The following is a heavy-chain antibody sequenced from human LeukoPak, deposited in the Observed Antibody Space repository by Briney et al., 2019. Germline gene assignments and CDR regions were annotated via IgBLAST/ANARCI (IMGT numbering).Heavy chain of an antibody. CDR1: GFTFDDYA. CDR3: AKGYCSSTSCLFDP. CDR2: ISWNSGSI. V-gene: IGHV3-9*03. Sequence: PGGSLRLSCAASGFTFDDYAMHWVRQAPGKGLEGVSGISWNSGSIGYADSVKGRFTISRDNAKNSLYLQMNSLRAEDMALYYCAKGYCSSTSCLFDPWGQGTLVTVSS. J-gene: IGHJ5*02. D-gene: IGHD2-2*01.